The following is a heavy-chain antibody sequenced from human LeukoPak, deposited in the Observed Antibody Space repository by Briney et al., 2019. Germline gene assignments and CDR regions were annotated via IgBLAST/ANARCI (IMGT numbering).Heavy chain of an antibody. Sequence: SETLSLTCAVSGASMSDSETWAWVRQPPGQGLEWIANIHYDGRTASNPSLRSRVTISQDRSTNQFSLKVNSVTAADTAFYFCARVLTAAGLDFWGQGILVSISS. CDR2: IHYDGRT. V-gene: IGHV4-39*07. CDR3: ARVLTAAGLDF. J-gene: IGHJ4*02. D-gene: IGHD6-25*01. CDR1: GASMSDSET.